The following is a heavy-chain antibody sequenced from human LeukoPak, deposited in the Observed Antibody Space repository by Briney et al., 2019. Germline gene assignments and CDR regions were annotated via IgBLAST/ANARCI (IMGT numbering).Heavy chain of an antibody. CDR1: GYTFTSNG. CDR2: ISAYNGNT. Sequence: ASVKVSCKATGYTFTSNGISWVRQAPGQGLEWMGWISAYNGNTNYAQKIQGRVTMTTDTSTGTAYMELRSLRSDDTAVYYCARDLQYYDFWSGYSPDYYMDVWGKGTTVTVSS. V-gene: IGHV1-18*01. CDR3: ARDLQYYDFWSGYSPDYYMDV. J-gene: IGHJ6*03. D-gene: IGHD3-3*01.